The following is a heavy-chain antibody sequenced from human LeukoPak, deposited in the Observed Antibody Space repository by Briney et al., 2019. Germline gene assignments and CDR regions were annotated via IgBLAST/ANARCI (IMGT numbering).Heavy chain of an antibody. CDR3: ARDRSRDCSSTSCYFDAFDI. D-gene: IGHD2-2*01. Sequence: GGSLRLXCAASGFTVSSNYMSWVRQAPGKGLEWVSVIYSGGFTYYADSVKGRFTISRDSSKNTLYLQMNSLRAEDTAVYYCARDRSRDCSSTSCYFDAFDIWGQGTMVAVSS. J-gene: IGHJ3*02. CDR2: IYSGGFT. V-gene: IGHV3-66*02. CDR1: GFTVSSNY.